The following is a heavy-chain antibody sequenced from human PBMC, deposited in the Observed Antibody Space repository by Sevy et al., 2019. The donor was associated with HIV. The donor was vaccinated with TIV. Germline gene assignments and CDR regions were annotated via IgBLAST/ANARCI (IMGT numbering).Heavy chain of an antibody. Sequence: ASVKVSCKASGYTFTDYYIHWVRQAPGQGLEWMGWINPKSGGTNDAQKFHGRVTMTRDTSIRTAYMELSRLGSDDTDVYYCARVVEPAGIDPYYYGVDVWGQGATVTVS. CDR2: INPKSGGT. D-gene: IGHD2-2*01. CDR3: ARVVEPAGIDPYYYGVDV. CDR1: GYTFTDYY. V-gene: IGHV1-2*02. J-gene: IGHJ6*02.